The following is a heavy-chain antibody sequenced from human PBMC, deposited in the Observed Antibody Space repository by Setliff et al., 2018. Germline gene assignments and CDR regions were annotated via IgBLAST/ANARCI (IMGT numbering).Heavy chain of an antibody. CDR3: ARGYCSGGSCADFDY. Sequence: VASVKVSCKASGYTFTNYARNLVRQAPGQGLEWMGWINTNTGFPTYAQGFTGRFVFSLDTSASTAYLQISCLKAEDTAVYYCARGYCSGGSCADFDYWGQGTLVTVSS. D-gene: IGHD2-15*01. CDR1: GYTFTNYA. J-gene: IGHJ4*02. CDR2: INTNTGFP. V-gene: IGHV7-4-1*02.